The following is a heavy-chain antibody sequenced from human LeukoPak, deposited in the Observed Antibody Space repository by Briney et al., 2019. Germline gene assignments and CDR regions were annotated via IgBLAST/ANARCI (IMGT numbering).Heavy chain of an antibody. CDR3: AGSIAVAGHINWFDP. CDR2: IIPIFGTA. V-gene: IGHV1-69*13. CDR1: GGTFSSYA. J-gene: IGHJ5*02. D-gene: IGHD6-19*01. Sequence: ASVKVSCKASGGTFSSYAISWVRQVPGQGLEWMGGIIPIFGTANYAQKFQGRVTITADESTSTAYMELSSLRSEDTAVYYCAGSIAVAGHINWFDPWGQGTLVTVSS.